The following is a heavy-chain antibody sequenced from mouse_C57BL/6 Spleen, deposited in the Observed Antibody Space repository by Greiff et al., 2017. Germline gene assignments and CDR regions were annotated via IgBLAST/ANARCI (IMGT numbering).Heavy chain of an antibody. CDR1: GYTFTDYE. Sequence: VKLMESGAELVRPGASVTLSCKASGYTFTDYEMHWVKQTPVHGLEWIGAIDPETGGTAYNQKFKGKAILTADKSSSTAYMELRSLTSDDSAVYYCTRGELGPGRFDYWGQGTTLTVSS. CDR3: TRGELGPGRFDY. J-gene: IGHJ2*01. D-gene: IGHD4-1*01. CDR2: IDPETGGT. V-gene: IGHV1-15*01.